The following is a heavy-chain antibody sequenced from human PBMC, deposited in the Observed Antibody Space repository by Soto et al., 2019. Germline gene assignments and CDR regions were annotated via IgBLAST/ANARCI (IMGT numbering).Heavy chain of an antibody. CDR3: ARHGEDVDTDGAFDI. CDR1: GGFISSYY. D-gene: IGHD5-18*01. CDR2: IYYSGST. J-gene: IGHJ3*02. Sequence: SETLSPTCTASGGFISSYYWSWIRQPPGKGLEWIGYIYYSGSTNYNPSLKSRVTISVDTSKNQFSLKLSSVTAADTAVYYCARHGEDVDTDGAFDIWGQGTMVTVSS. V-gene: IGHV4-59*08.